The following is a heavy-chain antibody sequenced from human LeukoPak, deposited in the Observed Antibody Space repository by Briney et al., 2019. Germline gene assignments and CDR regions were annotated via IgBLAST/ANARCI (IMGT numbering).Heavy chain of an antibody. CDR2: IRSKTDGGTT. CDR3: STWTDLYDY. Sequence: PGGSLRLSCAASGFTFTNAWMSWVRQAPGKGLEWVGRIRSKTDGGTTDYAAPVKGRFIISRDDSRNTLYLQMNSLRTEDTAVYYCSTWTDLYDYWGQGTLVTVSS. J-gene: IGHJ4*02. V-gene: IGHV3-15*01. CDR1: GFTFTNAW. D-gene: IGHD3/OR15-3a*01.